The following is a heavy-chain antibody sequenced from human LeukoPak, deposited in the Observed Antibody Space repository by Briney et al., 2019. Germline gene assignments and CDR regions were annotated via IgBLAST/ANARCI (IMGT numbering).Heavy chain of an antibody. CDR3: ARSSDILWFGELFDY. CDR2: INPNSGGT. Sequence: ASVKVSCKASGYTFTGYYMHWVRQAPGQGLEWMGWINPNSGGTNYAQKFQGRVTMTRDTSISTAYMELSRLRSDDTAVYYCARSSDILWFGELFDYWGQGTLVTVSS. D-gene: IGHD3-10*01. V-gene: IGHV1-2*02. J-gene: IGHJ4*02. CDR1: GYTFTGYY.